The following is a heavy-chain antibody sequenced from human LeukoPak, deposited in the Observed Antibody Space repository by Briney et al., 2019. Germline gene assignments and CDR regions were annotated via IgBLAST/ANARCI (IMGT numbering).Heavy chain of an antibody. CDR3: ARSGTTMIVMFDP. V-gene: IGHV1-18*01. J-gene: IGHJ5*02. CDR1: GYTFTSYG. D-gene: IGHD3-22*01. Sequence: ASVKLSCTASGYTFTSYGISWVRQAPGQGLEWMGWISAYNGNTYYAQKLQGRVTMSTDTYTSTAYMELRSLRSDDTAVYYCARSGTTMIVMFDPWGQGTLVTVSS. CDR2: ISAYNGNT.